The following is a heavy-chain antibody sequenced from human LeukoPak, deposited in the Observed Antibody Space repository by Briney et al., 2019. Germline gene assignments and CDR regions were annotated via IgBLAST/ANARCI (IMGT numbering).Heavy chain of an antibody. CDR2: IIPILGIA. V-gene: IGHV1-69*04. Sequence: SVTVSCKASGGTFSSYAISWVRQAPGQGLEWMGRIIPILGIANYAQKFQGRVTITADKSTSTAYMELSSLRSEDTAVYYCARGGGTMIVLGYWGQGTLVTASS. D-gene: IGHD3-22*01. CDR1: GGTFSSYA. CDR3: ARGGGTMIVLGY. J-gene: IGHJ4*02.